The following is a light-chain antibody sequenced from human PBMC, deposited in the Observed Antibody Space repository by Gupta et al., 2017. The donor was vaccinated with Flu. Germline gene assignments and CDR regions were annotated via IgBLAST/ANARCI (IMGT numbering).Light chain of an antibody. CDR3: RSETGSSTPVV. CDR1: TSDVGGYNY. Sequence: TGTTSDVGGYNYVSWYQHHPGKAPNLMFYDVSSRRSGVPYRFSGSKSGSTAALTIAGLQAEEVADYYCRSETGSSTPVVFGGGTKLTVL. CDR2: DVS. V-gene: IGLV2-14*03. J-gene: IGLJ2*01.